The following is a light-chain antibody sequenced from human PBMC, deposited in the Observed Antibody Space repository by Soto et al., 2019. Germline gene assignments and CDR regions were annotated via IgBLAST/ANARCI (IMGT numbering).Light chain of an antibody. J-gene: IGKJ2*03. V-gene: IGKV4-1*01. CDR3: EQYYSTPSSS. CDR2: WAS. CDR1: QRVLYTSNNKNY. Sequence: DIVMTQSPGSLAVSLGERATINCKSSQRVLYTSNNKNYLGWYQQKPGQPPKLLIYWASTRESGFPDRFIGSGYGTDFPLTINNLEAEDVAAYDCEQYYSTPSSSFGQCTELESK.